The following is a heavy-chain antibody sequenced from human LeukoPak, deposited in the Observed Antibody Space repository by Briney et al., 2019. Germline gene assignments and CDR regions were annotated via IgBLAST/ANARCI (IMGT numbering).Heavy chain of an antibody. V-gene: IGHV1-2*02. CDR1: GYTFTDRY. CDR3: ARDNNGNSFEY. J-gene: IGHJ4*02. CDR2: MYPNSGGT. D-gene: IGHD1-26*01. Sequence: GASVKVSCKASGYTFTDRYMHWVRQAPGQGLEWMGWMYPNSGGTNYAQKFQGRVTMTRDTSISTAYMEVSRLTSDDTAVYYCARDNNGNSFEYWGQGTLVTVSS.